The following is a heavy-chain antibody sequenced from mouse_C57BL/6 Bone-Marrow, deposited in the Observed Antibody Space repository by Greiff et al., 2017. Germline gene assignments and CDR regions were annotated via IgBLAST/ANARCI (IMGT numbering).Heavy chain of an antibody. J-gene: IGHJ4*01. D-gene: IGHD1-3*01. Sequence: QVQLQQSGAELARPGASVKMSCKASGYTFTSYTMHWVKQRPGQGLEWIGYINPSSGYTKYNQKFKDKATLTADKSSSTAYMQLSSLTSEDSAVYYCARCLTFYYAMDYWGQGTSVTVSS. V-gene: IGHV1-4*01. CDR1: GYTFTSYT. CDR3: ARCLTFYYAMDY. CDR2: INPSSGYT.